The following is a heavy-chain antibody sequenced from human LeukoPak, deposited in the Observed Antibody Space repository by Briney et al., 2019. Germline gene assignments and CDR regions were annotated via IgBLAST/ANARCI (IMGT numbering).Heavy chain of an antibody. J-gene: IGHJ4*02. Sequence: ASVKVSCKASGYTFTGYYMHWVRQAPGQGLEWMGWINPNSGGTNYAQKFQGRVTMTRDTSISTAYMELSRLRSDDTAVYYCAREAVDGPSLFDYWGQGTLVTVSS. CDR2: INPNSGGT. CDR1: GYTFTGYY. D-gene: IGHD6-19*01. CDR3: AREAVDGPSLFDY. V-gene: IGHV1-2*02.